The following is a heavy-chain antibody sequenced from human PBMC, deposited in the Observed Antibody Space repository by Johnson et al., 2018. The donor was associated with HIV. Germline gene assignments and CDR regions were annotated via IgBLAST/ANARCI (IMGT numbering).Heavy chain of an antibody. V-gene: IGHV3-23*04. CDR2: ISGSGSTI. Sequence: VQLVESGGGLVQPGGSLRVSCAASGFSFSSYAMSWVRQAPGKGLEWVSAISGSGSTIYYADSVKGRFTISRDNAKNLLYLQMNSLRAEDTAVYYCAKVRGTMIVGFGAFDIWGQGTMVTVS. J-gene: IGHJ3*02. CDR1: GFSFSSYA. D-gene: IGHD3-22*01. CDR3: AKVRGTMIVGFGAFDI.